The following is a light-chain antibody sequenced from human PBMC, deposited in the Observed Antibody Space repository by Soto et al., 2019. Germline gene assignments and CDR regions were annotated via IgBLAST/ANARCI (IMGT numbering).Light chain of an antibody. CDR1: QSVRSY. Sequence: EIVMTQSPGTLSLSPGVRATLSCGASQSVRSYLAWYQQKPGQAPRLLIHGASTRAPGIPARFSGSGSGTDFTLTISSLQSEDFAVYYCHQYDHWPQTFGQGTKVDIK. J-gene: IGKJ1*01. V-gene: IGKV3-15*01. CDR3: HQYDHWPQT. CDR2: GAS.